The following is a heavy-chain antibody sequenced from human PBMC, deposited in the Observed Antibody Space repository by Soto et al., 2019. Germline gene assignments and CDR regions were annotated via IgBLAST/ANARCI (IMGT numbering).Heavy chain of an antibody. CDR3: ARPGGSHGAFDI. J-gene: IGHJ3*02. V-gene: IGHV4-31*03. D-gene: IGHD1-26*01. CDR2: IASSGST. Sequence: PSETLSLTCSVSSGSINTGGYFWTWIRQHPGKGLEWIGYIASSGSTYYNPSLKGRLTIAADTSENQFSLRLTSVTAADTAVYYCARPGGSHGAFDIWGQGTMVTVSS. CDR1: SGSINTGGYF.